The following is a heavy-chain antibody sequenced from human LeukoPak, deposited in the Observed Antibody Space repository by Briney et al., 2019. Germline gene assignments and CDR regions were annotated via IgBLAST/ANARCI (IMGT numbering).Heavy chain of an antibody. D-gene: IGHD3-9*01. CDR1: GFTFSSYA. CDR2: ISGSGGST. V-gene: IGHV3-23*01. J-gene: IGHJ5*02. Sequence: GGSLRLSCAASGFTFSSYAMSWVRQAPGKGLEWVSAISGSGGSTYYADSVKGRFTISRDNSKNTLYLQMNSLRAEDTAVYYCAKYDVLRYFDFTRGFDPWGQGTLVTVSS. CDR3: AKYDVLRYFDFTRGFDP.